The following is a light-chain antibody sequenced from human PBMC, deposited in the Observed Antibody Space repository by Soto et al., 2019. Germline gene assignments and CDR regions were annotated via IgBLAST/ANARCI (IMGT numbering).Light chain of an antibody. CDR3: QQYNSYSYT. V-gene: IGKV1-5*01. CDR2: DAS. J-gene: IGKJ1*01. CDR1: QTITTY. Sequence: DIQMTQSPSSLSASVGDRVTITCRASQTITTYLNWYQQKPGKAPKLLIYDASSLESGVPSRFSGSGSGTEFTLTISSLQPDDFATYYCQQYNSYSYTFGQGTKVEIK.